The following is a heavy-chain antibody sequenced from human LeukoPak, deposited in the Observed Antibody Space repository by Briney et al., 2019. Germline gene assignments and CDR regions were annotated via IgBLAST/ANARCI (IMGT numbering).Heavy chain of an antibody. D-gene: IGHD1-26*01. CDR3: ARGSYYYFDY. V-gene: IGHV3-30*03. CDR2: ISYDGSNK. CDR1: GFTFSSYG. Sequence: GRSLRLSCAASGFTFSSYGVHWVRQAPGKGLEWVAVISYDGSNKYYADSVKGRFTISRDNSKNTLYLQMNSLRAEDTAVYYCARGSYYYFDYWGQGTLVAVSS. J-gene: IGHJ4*02.